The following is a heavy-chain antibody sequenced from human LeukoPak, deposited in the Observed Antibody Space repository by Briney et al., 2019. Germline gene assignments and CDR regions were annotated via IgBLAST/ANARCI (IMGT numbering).Heavy chain of an antibody. Sequence: PGGSLRLSCAASGFTFSSYEMNWVRQAPGKGLEWVSYISSSGSTIYYADSVKGRFTISRDNAKNSLYLQMNSLRAEDTAVYYCARHTTLSGSEDYWGQGTLVTVSS. CDR1: GFTFSSYE. CDR3: ARHTTLSGSEDY. D-gene: IGHD3-10*01. V-gene: IGHV3-48*03. J-gene: IGHJ4*02. CDR2: ISSSGSTI.